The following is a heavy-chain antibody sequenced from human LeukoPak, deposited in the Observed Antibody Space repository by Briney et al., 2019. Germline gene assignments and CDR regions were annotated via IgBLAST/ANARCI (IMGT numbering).Heavy chain of an antibody. CDR3: ARTGFMTTVTTWYFDY. J-gene: IGHJ4*02. D-gene: IGHD4-17*01. Sequence: ASVKVSCKASGYTFTSYDINWVRQATGQGLEWMGWMNPNSGNTGYAQKFQGRVTMTRNTSISTAYMELSSLRSEDTAVYYCARTGFMTTVTTWYFDYWGQGTLVTVSS. CDR2: MNPNSGNT. CDR1: GYTFTSYD. V-gene: IGHV1-8*01.